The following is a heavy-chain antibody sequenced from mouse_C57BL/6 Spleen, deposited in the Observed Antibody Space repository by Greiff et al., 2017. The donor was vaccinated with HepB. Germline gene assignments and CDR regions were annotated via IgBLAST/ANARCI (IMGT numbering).Heavy chain of an antibody. CDR2: IYPRSGNT. V-gene: IGHV1-81*01. CDR1: GYTFTSYG. D-gene: IGHD2-1*01. Sequence: VKLQESGAELARPGASVKLSCKASGYTFTSYGISWVKQRTGQGLEWIGEIYPRSGNTYYNEKFKGKATLTADKSSSTAYMELRSLTPEDSAVYFCARRREIYYGNYYAMDYWGQGTSVTVSS. CDR3: ARRREIYYGNYYAMDY. J-gene: IGHJ4*01.